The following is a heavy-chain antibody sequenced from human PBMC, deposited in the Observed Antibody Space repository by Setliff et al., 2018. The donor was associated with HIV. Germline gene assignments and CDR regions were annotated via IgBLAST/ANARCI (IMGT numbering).Heavy chain of an antibody. CDR3: ARGYCSGGTCYAGLFDY. J-gene: IGHJ4*02. V-gene: IGHV7-4-1*02. CDR2: INTNTGNP. CDR1: GYTFTSYA. Sequence: GASVKVSCKASGYTFTSYAMNWVRQAPGQGLEWMGWINTNTGNPTYAQGFTGRFVFSLDTSVSTAYLQISSLKAEDTAVYYCARGYCSGGTCYAGLFDYWGRGTLVTVSS. D-gene: IGHD2-15*01.